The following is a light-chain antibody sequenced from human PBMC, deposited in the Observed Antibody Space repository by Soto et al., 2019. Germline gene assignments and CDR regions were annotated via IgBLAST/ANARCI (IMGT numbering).Light chain of an antibody. V-gene: IGLV2-14*03. CDR1: SSYVGRYNY. Sequence: QSALAQPASVSGSRGQSITISCTGTSSYVGRYNYVSWFQQQPGTVPKLIIYDVNNWPSGVSDRFSGSKSGNTASLTISGLQHEDEADYYCSSFTTSSTFVFGTGTKLTVL. J-gene: IGLJ1*01. CDR2: DVN. CDR3: SSFTTSSTFV.